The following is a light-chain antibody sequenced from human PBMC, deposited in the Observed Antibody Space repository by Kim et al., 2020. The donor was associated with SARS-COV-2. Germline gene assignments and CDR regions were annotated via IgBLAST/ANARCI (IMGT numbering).Light chain of an antibody. CDR3: QAWDSSTL. Sequence: SYELTQPPSVSVSPGQTASITCSGEKLGDKYACWYQQKPGQSPVLVIYQGTKRPSGIPERFSGSNSGHTATLTISGSQAMDEADYYCQAWDSSTLFG. CDR2: QGT. CDR1: KLGDKY. J-gene: IGLJ2*01. V-gene: IGLV3-1*01.